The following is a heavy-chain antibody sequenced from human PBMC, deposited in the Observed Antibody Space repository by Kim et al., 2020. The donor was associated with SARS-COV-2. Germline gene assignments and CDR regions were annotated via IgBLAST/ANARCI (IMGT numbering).Heavy chain of an antibody. V-gene: IGHV4-59*01. CDR3: ARDLGELSSTYYYYYYMDV. Sequence: SRVTISVDTSKNQFSLKLSSVTAADTAVYYCARDLGELSSTYYYYYYMDVWGKGTTVTVSS. D-gene: IGHD3-10*01. J-gene: IGHJ6*03.